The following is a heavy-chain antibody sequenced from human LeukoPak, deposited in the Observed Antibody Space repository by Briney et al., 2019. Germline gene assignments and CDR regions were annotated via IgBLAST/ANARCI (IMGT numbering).Heavy chain of an antibody. J-gene: IGHJ3*02. CDR2: ISSSGSTI. CDR1: GFTFSSYE. CDR3: AREGSVRGNAFDI. Sequence: GGSLRLSCAASGFTFSSYEMNWVRQAPGKGLEWVSYISSSGSTIYYADSVKGRFTISRDNAKNSLYLQMNSLRAEDTAVYYCAREGSVRGNAFDIWGQGTMVTVSS. V-gene: IGHV3-48*03. D-gene: IGHD6-6*01.